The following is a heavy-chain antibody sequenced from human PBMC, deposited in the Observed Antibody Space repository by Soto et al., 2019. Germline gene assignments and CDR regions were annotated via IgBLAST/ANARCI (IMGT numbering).Heavy chain of an antibody. Sequence: PSETLSLTCTVSGGSISSYYWSWIRQPPGKGLEWIGYIYYSGSTNYNPSLKSRVTISVDTSKNQFSLKLSSVTAADTAVYYCARTRGWFGESYGMEVWGQGTTVTVSS. CDR3: ARTRGWFGESYGMEV. CDR2: IYYSGST. J-gene: IGHJ6*02. V-gene: IGHV4-59*01. CDR1: GGSISSYY. D-gene: IGHD3-10*01.